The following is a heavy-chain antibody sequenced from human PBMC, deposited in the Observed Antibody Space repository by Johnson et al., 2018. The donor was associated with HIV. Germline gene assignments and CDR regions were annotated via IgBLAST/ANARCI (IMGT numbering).Heavy chain of an antibody. CDR2: ISWNSGSI. D-gene: IGHD3-3*02. CDR1: GFTFDDYA. Sequence: VQLVESGGGLVQPGRSLRLSCAASGFTFDDYAMHWVRQAPGKCLEWVSGISWNSGSIGYADSVKGRFTISRDNAKNSLYLQMNSLRAEDTALYYCAKDTLLESGFDIWGQGTMVTVSS. J-gene: IGHJ3*02. V-gene: IGHV3-9*01. CDR3: AKDTLLESGFDI.